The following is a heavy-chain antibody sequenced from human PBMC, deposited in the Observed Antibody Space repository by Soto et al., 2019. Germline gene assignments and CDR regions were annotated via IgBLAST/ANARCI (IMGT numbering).Heavy chain of an antibody. CDR2: INTSGGNT. V-gene: IGHV3-23*01. CDR3: TKDRQHDS. Sequence: EVQLLESGGGLVQPGGSLRLSCAASGFTFSNYAMTWVRQAPGKGLECVSTINTSGGNTHYADSVKGRFSVSRDNSKNTLSLQMNSLRAEDTAVYYCTKDRQHDSWGQGTLVTVSS. CDR1: GFTFSNYA. J-gene: IGHJ5*01. D-gene: IGHD6-13*01.